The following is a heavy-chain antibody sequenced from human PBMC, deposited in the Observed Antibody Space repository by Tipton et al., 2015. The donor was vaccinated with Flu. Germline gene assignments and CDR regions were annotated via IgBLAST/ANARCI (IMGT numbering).Heavy chain of an antibody. V-gene: IGHV4-39*01. D-gene: IGHD2-15*01. CDR1: GGSISSSSYY. J-gene: IGHJ4*02. CDR2: IYYSGST. Sequence: TLSVTCTVSGGSISSSSYYWGWIRQPPGKGLEWIGSIYYSGSTYYNPSLKSRVTISVDTSKNQFSLKLSSVTAADTAVYYCATKEVSYCSGGSCYSYYFDYWGQGTLVTVSS. CDR3: ATKEVSYCSGGSCYSYYFDY.